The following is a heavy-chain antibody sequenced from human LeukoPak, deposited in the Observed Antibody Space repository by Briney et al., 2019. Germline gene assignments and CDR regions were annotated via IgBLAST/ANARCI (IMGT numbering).Heavy chain of an antibody. V-gene: IGHV1-2*02. CDR1: GYTFTGYY. CDR2: INPNSGGT. D-gene: IGHD6-13*01. Sequence: ASVKVSCKASGYTFTGYYMHWVRQAPGQGLEWMGWINPNSGGTNYAQKVQGRVTMTRDTSISTAYMELSRLRSDDTAVYYCASTRWYYFDYWGQGTLVTVSS. CDR3: ASTRWYYFDY. J-gene: IGHJ4*02.